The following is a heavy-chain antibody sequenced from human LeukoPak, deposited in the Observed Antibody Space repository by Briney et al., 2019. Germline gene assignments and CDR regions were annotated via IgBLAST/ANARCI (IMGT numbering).Heavy chain of an antibody. V-gene: IGHV3-7*01. CDR3: ARCTRFTDSFDY. Sequence: GGSLRLSCAASGFTFSSYWMSWVRQAPGKGLEWVANIRQDGSEKYYVNSVKGRFTISREDAKNSLYLQMNSLRGEDTAVYYCARCTRFTDSFDYWGQGVLVTVSS. J-gene: IGHJ4*02. D-gene: IGHD2-8*01. CDR2: IRQDGSEK. CDR1: GFTFSSYW.